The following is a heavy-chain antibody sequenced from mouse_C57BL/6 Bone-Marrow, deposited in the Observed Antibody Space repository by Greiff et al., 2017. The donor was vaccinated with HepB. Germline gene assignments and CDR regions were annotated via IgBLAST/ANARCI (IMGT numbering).Heavy chain of an antibody. D-gene: IGHD2-3*01. CDR2: ISSGSSTI. CDR3: ARDGYFFFAY. CDR1: GFTFSDYG. J-gene: IGHJ3*01. V-gene: IGHV5-17*01. Sequence: EVKLQESGGGLVKPGGSLKLSCAASGFTFSDYGMHWVRQAPEKGLEWVAYISSGSSTIYYADTVKGRFTISRDNAKNTLFLQMASLRSEDTAMYYCARDGYFFFAYWGQGTLVTVSA.